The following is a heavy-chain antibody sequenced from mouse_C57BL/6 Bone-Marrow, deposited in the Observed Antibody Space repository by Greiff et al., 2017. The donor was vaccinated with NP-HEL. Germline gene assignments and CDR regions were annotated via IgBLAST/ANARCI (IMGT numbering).Heavy chain of an antibody. V-gene: IGHV1-69*01. Sequence: QVQLQQPGAELVMPGASVKLSCKASGYTFTSYWMHWVKQRPGQGLEWIGEIDPSDSYTNYNQKFKGKSTLTVDKSSSTAYMQLSSLTSEDSAVYYCARLGYYGSPLYWYFDVWGTGTTVTVSS. CDR1: GYTFTSYW. CDR2: IDPSDSYT. CDR3: ARLGYYGSPLYWYFDV. D-gene: IGHD1-1*01. J-gene: IGHJ1*03.